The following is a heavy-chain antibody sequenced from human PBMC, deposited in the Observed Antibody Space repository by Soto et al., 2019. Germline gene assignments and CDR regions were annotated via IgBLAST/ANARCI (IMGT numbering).Heavy chain of an antibody. CDR1: GGSFSAYY. Sequence: QVQLPQWGAGLLKPSETLSLTCAVYGGSFSAYYWSWIRQPPGKGLEWIGEINHSGSTNYNPSLKRRVTISLDTSKNQFSLKLTSVTAADTAVYYCARGWQLVPFDYWGQGTLVTVSS. CDR3: ARGWQLVPFDY. CDR2: INHSGST. J-gene: IGHJ4*02. D-gene: IGHD6-13*01. V-gene: IGHV4-34*01.